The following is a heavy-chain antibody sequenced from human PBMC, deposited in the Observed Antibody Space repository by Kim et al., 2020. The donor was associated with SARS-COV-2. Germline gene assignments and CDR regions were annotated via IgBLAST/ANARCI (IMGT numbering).Heavy chain of an antibody. CDR3: TTDFGDCSSTSCPIDY. J-gene: IGHJ4*02. Sequence: PVKGRFTISRDESKTTLYLQMNSLKTEDTAVYYCTTDFGDCSSTSCPIDYWGQGTLVTVSS. D-gene: IGHD2-2*01. V-gene: IGHV3-15*01.